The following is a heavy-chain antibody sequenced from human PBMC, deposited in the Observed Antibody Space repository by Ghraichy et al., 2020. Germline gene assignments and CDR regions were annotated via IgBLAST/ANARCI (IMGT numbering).Heavy chain of an antibody. CDR1: GFTFSSYW. D-gene: IGHD3-10*01. CDR3: ARDFGSGSYGYDY. V-gene: IGHV3-7*03. Sequence: GGSLRLSCAASGFTFSSYWMSWVRQAPGKGLEWVANIKQDGSEKYYVDSVKGRFTISRDNAKNSLYLQMNSLRAEDTAVYYCARDFGSGSYGYDYWGQGTLVTVSS. J-gene: IGHJ4*02. CDR2: IKQDGSEK.